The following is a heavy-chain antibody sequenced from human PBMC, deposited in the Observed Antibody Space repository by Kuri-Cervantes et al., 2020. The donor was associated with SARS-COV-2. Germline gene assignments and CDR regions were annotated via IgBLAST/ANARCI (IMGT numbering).Heavy chain of an antibody. CDR1: GFTVSTNY. CDR3: ARDPSTAWSRYFYGMDV. V-gene: IGHV3-53*01. J-gene: IGHJ6*02. D-gene: IGHD6-19*01. CDR2: IYTGGSS. Sequence: GASLKISCVASGFTVSTNYMSWVRQAPGKGLEWVSVIYTGGSSHYADSVRGRFTISRDKSKNTLYLQMNSLRVEDTAVYYCARDPSTAWSRYFYGMDVWGQGTTVTVSS.